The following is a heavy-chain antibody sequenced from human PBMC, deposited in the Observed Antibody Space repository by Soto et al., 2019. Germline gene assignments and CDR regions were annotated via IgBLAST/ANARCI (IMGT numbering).Heavy chain of an antibody. V-gene: IGHV1-2*02. CDR2: INPNSGGT. J-gene: IGHJ4*02. D-gene: IGHD5-18*01. Sequence: ASVKVSCKASGYTFTGYYMHWVRQAPGQGLEWMGWINPNSGGTNYAQKFQGGVTMTRDTSISTAYMELSRLRSDDTAVYYCARDWYSYGYGYYDYWGQGTLVTVSS. CDR3: ARDWYSYGYGYYDY. CDR1: GYTFTGYY.